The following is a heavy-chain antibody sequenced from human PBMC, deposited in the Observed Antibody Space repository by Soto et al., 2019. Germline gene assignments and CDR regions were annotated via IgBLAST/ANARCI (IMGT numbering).Heavy chain of an antibody. D-gene: IGHD3-3*01. CDR1: GGTFSSYA. J-gene: IGHJ6*02. CDR2: IIPIFGTA. CDR3: ARSRGEYYDFWSGYYPYYYYGMDV. V-gene: IGHV1-69*01. Sequence: QVQLVQSGAEVKKPGSSVKVSCKASGGTFSSYAISWVRQAPGQRLEWMGGIIPIFGTANYAQKFQGRVTITADESTSTAYMELSSLRSEDTAVYYCARSRGEYYDFWSGYYPYYYYGMDVWGQGTTVTVSS.